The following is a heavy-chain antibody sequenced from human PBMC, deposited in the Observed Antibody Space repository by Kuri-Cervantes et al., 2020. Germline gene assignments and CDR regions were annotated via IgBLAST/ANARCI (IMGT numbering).Heavy chain of an antibody. D-gene: IGHD5-24*01. CDR1: GYTFTGYY. J-gene: IGHJ4*02. CDR2: MNPNSGNT. V-gene: IGHV1-8*02. CDR3: ARVEPRKPPRWLQRRPYYFDY. Sequence: ASVKVSCKASGYTFTGYYMHWVRQAPGQGLEWMGWMNPNSGNTGYAQKFQGRVTMTRNTSISTAYMELSSLRSEDTAVYYCARVEPRKPPRWLQRRPYYFDYWGQGTLVTVSS.